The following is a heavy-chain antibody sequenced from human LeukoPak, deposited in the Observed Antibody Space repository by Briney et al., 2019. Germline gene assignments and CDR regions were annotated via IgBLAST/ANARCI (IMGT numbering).Heavy chain of an antibody. CDR3: ARGLRGYSYGSLRFAFDI. J-gene: IGHJ3*02. CDR1: GGSISSSSYY. V-gene: IGHV4-39*07. D-gene: IGHD5-18*01. Sequence: SETLSLTCTVSGGSISSSSYYWGWIRQPPGKGLEWIGTNYYSGSTYYNPSLKSRVTISVDTSKNQFSLKLSSVTAADTAVYYCARGLRGYSYGSLRFAFDIWGQGTMVTVSS. CDR2: NYYSGST.